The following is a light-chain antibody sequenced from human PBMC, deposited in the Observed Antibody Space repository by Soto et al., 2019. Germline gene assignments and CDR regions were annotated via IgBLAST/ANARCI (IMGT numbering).Light chain of an antibody. J-gene: IGLJ3*02. CDR1: SSDIGIYNY. V-gene: IGLV2-14*01. CDR2: DVS. Sequence: LTQPASVSGSPGQSITISCTGTSSDIGIYNYVSWYQQHPGKAPKLMIYDVSNRPSGVSNRFSGSKSGNTASLTISGLQAEDEADYYCSSYTSSTTWVFGGGTRSPS. CDR3: SSYTSSTTWV.